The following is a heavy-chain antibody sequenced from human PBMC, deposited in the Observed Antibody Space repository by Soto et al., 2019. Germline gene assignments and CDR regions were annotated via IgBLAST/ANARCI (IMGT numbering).Heavy chain of an antibody. CDR3: VRSVADNYYFYGMDV. Sequence: QVQLVESGGGLVKPGGSLRLSCAASGFTFRDYYMTWIRQAPGKGLEWISYIRTSGSNIYYADSVKGRFTISRDNAKKSLYLQMNSLRAEDTAVYYCVRSVADNYYFYGMDVWGQGTTVTVSS. CDR1: GFTFRDYY. V-gene: IGHV3-11*01. D-gene: IGHD6-19*01. CDR2: IRTSGSNI. J-gene: IGHJ6*02.